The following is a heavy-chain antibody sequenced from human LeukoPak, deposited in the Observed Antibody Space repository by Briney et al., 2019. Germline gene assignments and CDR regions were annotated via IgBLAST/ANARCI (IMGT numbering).Heavy chain of an antibody. CDR1: GDSFNSSGYY. J-gene: IGHJ4*02. Sequence: SETLSLTCSVSGDSFNSSGYYWGWIRQSPGKGLEWMGSFLSGGKSYYSPSLKTRLTMSMDTSKNLFFLKLNSMTAADTAVYYCARDGPPYSSSGPHFDFWGQGLLVTVSS. V-gene: IGHV4-39*07. D-gene: IGHD6-13*01. CDR2: FLSGGKS. CDR3: ARDGPPYSSSGPHFDF.